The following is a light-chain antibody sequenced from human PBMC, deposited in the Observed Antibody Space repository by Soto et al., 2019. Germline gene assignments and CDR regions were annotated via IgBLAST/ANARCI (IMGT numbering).Light chain of an antibody. CDR3: QQYSDSPIT. CDR1: QSVTNN. CDR2: GAS. Sequence: EIVMTQSPATLSVSPGERATLSCRASQSVTNNLAWYQQRPGQAPRLLIRGASTRASGVPARFSGSGSETDFTLTISSLQSEDFAVYYRQQYSDSPITFGPGTKVDLK. V-gene: IGKV3-15*01. J-gene: IGKJ3*01.